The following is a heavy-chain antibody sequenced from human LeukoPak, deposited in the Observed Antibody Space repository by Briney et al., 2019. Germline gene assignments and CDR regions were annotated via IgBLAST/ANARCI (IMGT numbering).Heavy chain of an antibody. J-gene: IGHJ4*02. V-gene: IGHV7-4-1*02. CDR1: GYTFTSYD. D-gene: IGHD3-10*01. CDR2: INTNTGNP. CDR3: ARERGLLWFGELLHDFDY. Sequence: ASVKVSCKASGYTFTSYDINWVRQAPGQGLEWMGWINTNTGNPTYAQGFTGRFVFSLDTSVSTAYLQISSLKAEDTAVYYCARERGLLWFGELLHDFDYWGQGTLVTVSS.